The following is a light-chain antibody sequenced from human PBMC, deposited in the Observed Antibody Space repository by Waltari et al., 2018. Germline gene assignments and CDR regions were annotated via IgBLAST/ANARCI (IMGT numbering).Light chain of an antibody. CDR3: CSYAGSYTWV. V-gene: IGLV2-11*01. J-gene: IGLJ3*02. CDR1: SSDVGGYNF. Sequence: QSALTQPRSVSGSPGKSVTISCTGTSSDVGGYNFVSWYQQHPGKAPKSIIYDVNKRPSGVPDRFSGSKSGNTASLTISGLQAEDEADYYCCSYAGSYTWVFGGGTKLTVL. CDR2: DVN.